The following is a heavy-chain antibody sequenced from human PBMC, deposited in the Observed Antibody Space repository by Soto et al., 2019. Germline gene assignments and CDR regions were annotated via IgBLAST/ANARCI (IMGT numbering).Heavy chain of an antibody. V-gene: IGHV2-5*02. D-gene: IGHD1-26*01. Sequence: QITLKESGPTLVKPTQTLTLTCTFSGFSLTTDGVGVGWIRQPPGKALEWLALIYWDDDKRYSPSLKSRLTTTKDTSKNQVVLSMTHMDPMDTATYYCARRGGTYYPVDYWGPGTLVTVSS. CDR3: ARRGGTYYPVDY. CDR2: IYWDDDK. J-gene: IGHJ4*02. CDR1: GFSLTTDGVG.